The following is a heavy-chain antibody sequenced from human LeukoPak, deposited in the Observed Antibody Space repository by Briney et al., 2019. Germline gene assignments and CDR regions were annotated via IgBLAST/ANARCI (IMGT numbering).Heavy chain of an antibody. J-gene: IGHJ6*02. CDR2: INSDGSST. V-gene: IGHV3-74*01. Sequence: PGGSLRLSCAASGFTFSSYWMHWVRQAPGKGLVWASRINSDGSSTSYADSVKGRFTISRDNAKNTLYLQMNSLRAEDTAVYYCAREWLGNSGEGFYYYYGMDVWGQGTTVTVSS. D-gene: IGHD3-10*01. CDR3: AREWLGNSGEGFYYYYGMDV. CDR1: GFTFSSYW.